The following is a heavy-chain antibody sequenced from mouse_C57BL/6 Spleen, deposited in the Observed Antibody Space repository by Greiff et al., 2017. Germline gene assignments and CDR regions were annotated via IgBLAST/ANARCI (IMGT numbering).Heavy chain of an antibody. CDR2: IDPSDSYT. CDR3: ARGARRDY. CDR1: GYTFTSYW. V-gene: IGHV1-69*01. J-gene: IGHJ2*01. Sequence: VQLQQPGAELVMPGASVTLSCKASGYTFTSYWMHWVKQRPGQGLEWIGEIDPSDSYTNYNQKFKGKSTVTVDKSTSSAYMQLSSLASEESAVYYCARGARRDYWGQGTTLTVSS.